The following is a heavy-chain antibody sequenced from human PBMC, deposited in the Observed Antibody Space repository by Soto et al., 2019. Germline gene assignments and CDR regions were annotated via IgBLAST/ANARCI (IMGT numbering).Heavy chain of an antibody. J-gene: IGHJ5*02. Sequence: QVQLVQSGAEVKKPGASVKVSCKASGYTFTSYDINWVRQATGQGPEWMGWMNPNSGHTGYAQKFQGRVTLTTNTSISTAYMEISSLRSDDTAVYYCARGPPNCSPSNCYFYWFAPWGQGALVTVSS. CDR2: MNPNSGHT. CDR3: ARGPPNCSPSNCYFYWFAP. V-gene: IGHV1-8*01. CDR1: GYTFTSYD. D-gene: IGHD2-21*01.